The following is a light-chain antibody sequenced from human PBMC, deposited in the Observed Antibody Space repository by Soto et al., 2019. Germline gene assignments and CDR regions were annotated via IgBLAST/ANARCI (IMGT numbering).Light chain of an antibody. Sequence: QSVLTQPASVSGSPGQSITISCTGTSTDVGRYNYVSWYQQHPGKATKLMVYDVSNRPSWVSNRFSGSKSGITASLTISELQAEDEADYYCTSYTSDSTYVFGTGTKVTVL. J-gene: IGLJ1*01. V-gene: IGLV2-14*01. CDR1: STDVGRYNY. CDR2: DVS. CDR3: TSYTSDSTYV.